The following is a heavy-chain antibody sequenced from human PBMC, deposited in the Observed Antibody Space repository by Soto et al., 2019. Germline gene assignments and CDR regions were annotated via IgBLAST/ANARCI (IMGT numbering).Heavy chain of an antibody. CDR2: INGGNGYA. J-gene: IGHJ6*02. V-gene: IGHV1-3*01. Sequence: GASVKVSCKASGGTFTDYAFSWVRQAPGQELELMGWINGGNGYAKYSQNFQDRVTLTRDASASTTYMELSSLRSEDTAIFYCARATYTSGGSPTFAMDVWGQGTTVTVYS. CDR1: GGTFTDYA. CDR3: ARATYTSGGSPTFAMDV. D-gene: IGHD3-10*01.